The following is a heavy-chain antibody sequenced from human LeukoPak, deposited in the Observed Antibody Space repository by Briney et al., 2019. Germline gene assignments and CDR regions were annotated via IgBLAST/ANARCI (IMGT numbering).Heavy chain of an antibody. V-gene: IGHV4-34*01. J-gene: IGHJ4*02. Sequence: PSETLSLTCAVYGGSFSGYYWSWIRQPPGKGLEWIGEINHSGSTNYNPSLKSRVTISVDTSKNQFSLKLSSVTAADTAVYHCARRIRYYYGSGSYTLFDYWGQGTLVTVSS. CDR3: ARRIRYYYGSGSYTLFDY. CDR1: GGSFSGYY. D-gene: IGHD3-10*01. CDR2: INHSGST.